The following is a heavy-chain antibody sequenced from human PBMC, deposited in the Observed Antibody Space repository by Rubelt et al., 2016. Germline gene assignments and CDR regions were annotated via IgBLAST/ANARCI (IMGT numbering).Heavy chain of an antibody. V-gene: IGHV4-59*08. D-gene: IGHD3-10*01. CDR2: IYYTGTT. CDR1: GGSVISNY. J-gene: IGHJ4*02. CDR3: ARLRGGTDY. Sequence: GGSVISNYWSWIRKPPGKGLEWTGYIYYTGTTNYNPPLKSRVTISVNTSKNQFSLKLTSVTAADTAVYYCARLRGGTDYWGQGTLVTVSS.